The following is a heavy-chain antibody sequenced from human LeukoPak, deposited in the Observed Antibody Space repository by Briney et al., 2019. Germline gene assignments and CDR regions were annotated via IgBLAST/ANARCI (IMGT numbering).Heavy chain of an antibody. CDR1: GFTFSSYA. V-gene: IGHV3-23*01. CDR2: ISGSGANT. J-gene: IGHJ4*02. D-gene: IGHD4-11*01. CDR3: AKAKSYYSNYDY. Sequence: GGSLRLSCAASGFTFSSYAMSWVRQAPGKGLEWVSVISGSGANTYYADSVKGRFTISRDNSKNTLYLQVNSLRAEDTAVYYCAKAKSYYSNYDYWGQGTLVTVSS.